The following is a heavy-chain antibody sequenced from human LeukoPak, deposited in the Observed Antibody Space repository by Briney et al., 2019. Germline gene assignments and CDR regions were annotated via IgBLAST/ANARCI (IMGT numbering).Heavy chain of an antibody. D-gene: IGHD6-13*01. CDR2: INPNSGGT. J-gene: IGHJ5*02. V-gene: IGHV1-2*04. CDR1: GYTFTGYH. Sequence: ASVKVSCKASGYTFTGYHMHWVRQAPGQGLEWMGWINPNSGGTNYAQKFQGWVTMTRDTSISTAYMELSRLRSDDTAVYYCARDYVAAAGTSDNWFDPWGQGTLVTVSS. CDR3: ARDYVAAAGTSDNWFDP.